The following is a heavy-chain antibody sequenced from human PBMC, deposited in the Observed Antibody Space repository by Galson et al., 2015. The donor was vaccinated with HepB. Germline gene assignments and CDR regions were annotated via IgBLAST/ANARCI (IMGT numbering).Heavy chain of an antibody. CDR1: GYRFTGYY. D-gene: IGHD3-10*01. J-gene: IGHJ4*02. Sequence: SVKVSCTASGYRFTGYYMHWVRQAPGQGLQWMGWINPASGGTNYAQQFQGRVTMTRDTSINTAYMELRRLRSDDTAVYYCAREKYYGSGYFDYWGQGTLVTVSS. CDR2: INPASGGT. CDR3: AREKYYGSGYFDY. V-gene: IGHV1-2*02.